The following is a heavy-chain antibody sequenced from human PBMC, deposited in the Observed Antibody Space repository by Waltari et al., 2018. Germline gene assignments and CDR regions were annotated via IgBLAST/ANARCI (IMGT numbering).Heavy chain of an antibody. V-gene: IGHV4-34*01. J-gene: IGHJ3*02. D-gene: IGHD7-27*01. Sequence: QVQLQQWGAGLLKPSETLSLSCTVYGGSFSGYYWTWLRQTPGKGLEWVGEISDSGGTKYPPSLKSRVTISLETSKNQFSLKLASVTAADTGMYYCARDSELGAVFDIWGQGT. CDR2: ISDSGGT. CDR1: GGSFSGYY. CDR3: ARDSELGAVFDI.